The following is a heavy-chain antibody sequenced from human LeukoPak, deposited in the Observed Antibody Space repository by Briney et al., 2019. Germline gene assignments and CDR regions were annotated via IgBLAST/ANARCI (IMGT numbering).Heavy chain of an antibody. V-gene: IGHV1-69*13. CDR3: ARGKVVPDALWNHAFDV. Sequence: SVKVSCKTSGGIFKSYALSWVRQAPGQRLEWMGGIIPIFGTANYAESFKGRVAFTADESTSTVYMELSSLRSEDTAVYYCARGKVVPDALWNHAFDVWGQGAMVTVSS. CDR2: IIPIFGTA. D-gene: IGHD2-2*01. J-gene: IGHJ3*01. CDR1: GGIFKSYA.